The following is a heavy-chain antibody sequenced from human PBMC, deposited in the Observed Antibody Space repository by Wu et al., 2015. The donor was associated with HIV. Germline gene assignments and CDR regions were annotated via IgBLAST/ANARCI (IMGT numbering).Heavy chain of an antibody. Sequence: QVQLMQSGGEVKRPGASVKVSCKASGYSFINYGIIWVRQAPGQGPEWMGWVSPYNGNTRYGQKFQGRVTMTTETSSTTAYMELSSLRSEDTAVYYCTRGRQYLANAFYYGLDVWGQGTTVTVSS. CDR1: GYSFINYG. D-gene: IGHD2-2*01. CDR3: TRGRQYLANAFYYGLDV. J-gene: IGHJ6*02. CDR2: VSPYNGNT. V-gene: IGHV1-18*01.